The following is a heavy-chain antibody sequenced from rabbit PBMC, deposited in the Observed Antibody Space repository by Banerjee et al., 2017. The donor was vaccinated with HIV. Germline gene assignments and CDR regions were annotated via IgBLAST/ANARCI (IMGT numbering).Heavy chain of an antibody. J-gene: IGHJ6*01. CDR2: IYGGSSGST. D-gene: IGHD4-2*01. Sequence: QEQLEESGGDLVKPEGSLTLTCTASGFSFSSSYWICWVRQAPGKGLEWIACIYGGSSGSTYYASWAKGRFTISKTSSTTVTLQMTSLTAADTATYFCARDAGSNIGYYSWGQGTLVTVS. CDR1: GFSFSSSYW. V-gene: IGHV1S45*01. CDR3: ARDAGSNIGYYS.